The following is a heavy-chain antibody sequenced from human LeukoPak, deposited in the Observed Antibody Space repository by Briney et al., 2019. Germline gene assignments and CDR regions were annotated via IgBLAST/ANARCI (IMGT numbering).Heavy chain of an antibody. J-gene: IGHJ4*02. V-gene: IGHV4-4*07. CDR2: IYASGST. D-gene: IGHD5-24*01. Sequence: SETLSLTCTVSGGSISNYYWSWIRQPAGKGLEWIGRIYASGSTNYNPPLKSRVTMSVDTSKNQFSLKLSSVTAADTAVYYCARDRGTATLPDYWGQGTLVTVSS. CDR3: ARDRGTATLPDY. CDR1: GGSISNYY.